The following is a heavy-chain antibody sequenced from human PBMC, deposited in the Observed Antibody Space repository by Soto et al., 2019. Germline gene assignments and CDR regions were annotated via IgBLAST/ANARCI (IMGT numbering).Heavy chain of an antibody. CDR3: ARRGSGSYYDY. J-gene: IGHJ4*02. Sequence: EVQLLESGGGLVQPGGSLRLSCAASGFTFSSYAMRWVRQAPGKGLEWVSAISGSGDSTYYADSVKGRFIVSRDTSKNTLYLQMNSLRAEDTAVYYCARRGSGSYYDYWGQGTLVTVSS. CDR1: GFTFSSYA. CDR2: ISGSGDST. V-gene: IGHV3-23*01. D-gene: IGHD1-26*01.